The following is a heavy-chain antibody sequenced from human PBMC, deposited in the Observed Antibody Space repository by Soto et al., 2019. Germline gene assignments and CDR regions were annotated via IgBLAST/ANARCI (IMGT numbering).Heavy chain of an antibody. V-gene: IGHV1-69*01. Sequence: QVQLVQSGAEVKKPGSSVKVSCKASGGTFSTFAISWVRQAPGQGLEWMGGIIPIFKTAKYSQKFQGRVTISADESTRTAYMDLSSLRSEDTAVYYCARDLFPGINDPHSVSFAMDVWGQGTTVTVSS. D-gene: IGHD2-21*01. J-gene: IGHJ6*02. CDR2: IIPIFKTA. CDR3: ARDLFPGINDPHSVSFAMDV. CDR1: GGTFSTFA.